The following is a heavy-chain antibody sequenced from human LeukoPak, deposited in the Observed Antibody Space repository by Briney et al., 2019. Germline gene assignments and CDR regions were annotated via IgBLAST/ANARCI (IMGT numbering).Heavy chain of an antibody. J-gene: IGHJ4*02. D-gene: IGHD2-15*01. CDR1: GFTFSSYW. V-gene: IGHV3-7*01. CDR2: IKQDGSEK. Sequence: PGGSLRLSCAASGFTFSSYWMSWVRQAPGKGLEWVANIKQDGSEKYYVDSVKGRFTISRDNAKNSLYLQMNSLRAEDTAVYYCARVRYCSGGSCYRGFTYFDYWGQGTLVTVSS. CDR3: ARVRYCSGGSCYRGFTYFDY.